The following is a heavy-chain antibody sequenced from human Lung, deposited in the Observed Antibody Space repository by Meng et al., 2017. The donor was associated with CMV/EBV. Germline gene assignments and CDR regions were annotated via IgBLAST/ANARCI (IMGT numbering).Heavy chain of an antibody. V-gene: IGHV4-31*03. CDR3: ARASYGSGSPLGESWFDP. D-gene: IGHD3-10*01. CDR2: IHSSGST. J-gene: IGHJ5*02. CDR1: GGSISRGGYY. Sequence: QGQRQESGPGQLKPSRTPSPTCTGSGGSISRGGYYWSWIRQHPGKGLEWIGYIHSSGSTYYNPSLRSRLTISVDTSKNQFSLKLSSVTAADTAVYYCARASYGSGSPLGESWFDPWGQGTLVTVSS.